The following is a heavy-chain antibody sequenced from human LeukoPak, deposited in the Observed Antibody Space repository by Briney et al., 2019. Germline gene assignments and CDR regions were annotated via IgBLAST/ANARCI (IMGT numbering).Heavy chain of an antibody. J-gene: IGHJ4*02. D-gene: IGHD3-10*01. CDR2: INHSGST. CDR3: ARGVYYYGSGSYPDY. CDR1: GGSFSGYY. V-gene: IGHV4-34*01. Sequence: SETLSLTCAVYGGSFSGYYWSWIRQPPGKGLEWIGEINHSGSTNYNPSLKSRVTISVDTSKNQFSLKLSSVTAADTAVCYCARGVYYYGSGSYPDYWGQGTLVTVSS.